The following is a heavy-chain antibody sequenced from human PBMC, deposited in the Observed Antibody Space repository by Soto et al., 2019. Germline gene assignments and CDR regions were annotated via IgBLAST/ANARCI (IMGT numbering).Heavy chain of an antibody. CDR1: GFTFSSYA. Sequence: GGSLRLSCAASGFTFSSYAMSWVRQAPGKGLEWVSAISGSGGSTYYADSVKGRFTISRDNSKNTLYLQMNSVRAEDTGVYYCANNSPHTVVDYWGQGTLVTVSS. CDR2: ISGSGGST. D-gene: IGHD4-4*01. CDR3: ANNSPHTVVDY. V-gene: IGHV3-23*01. J-gene: IGHJ4*02.